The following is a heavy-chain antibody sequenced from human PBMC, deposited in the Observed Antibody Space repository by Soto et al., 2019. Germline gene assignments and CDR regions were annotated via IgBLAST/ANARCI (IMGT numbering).Heavy chain of an antibody. D-gene: IGHD2-15*01. CDR1: GGSISSYY. CDR2: IYTGGST. Sequence: SETLSLTCTVSGGSISSYYWSWIRQPAGKGLEWIGRIYTGGSTNYNPSLRSRVTMSADTSKNQFSLKMTSVTAADTAVYYCAVDYGGNCFDYWGQGTLVTVSS. CDR3: AVDYGGNCFDY. J-gene: IGHJ4*02. V-gene: IGHV4-4*07.